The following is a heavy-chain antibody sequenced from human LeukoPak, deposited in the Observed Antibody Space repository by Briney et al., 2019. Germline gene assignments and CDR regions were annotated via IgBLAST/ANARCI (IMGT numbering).Heavy chain of an antibody. CDR2: IYHSGST. CDR3: ARGPYGDYVDAFDI. CDR1: VGSISSSDW. Sequence: SETLSLTCAVSVGSISSSDWWSWVRQPPGKGLEWIGEIYHSGSTNYNPSLKSRVTISVDKSKNQFSLKLSSVTVADTAVYYCARGPYGDYVDAFDIWGQGTMVTVSS. V-gene: IGHV4-4*02. D-gene: IGHD4-17*01. J-gene: IGHJ3*02.